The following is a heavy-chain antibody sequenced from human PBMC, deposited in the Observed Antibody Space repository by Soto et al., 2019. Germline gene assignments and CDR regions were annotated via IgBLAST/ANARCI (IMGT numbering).Heavy chain of an antibody. D-gene: IGHD3-3*01. Sequence: QVQLVESGGGVVQPGRSLRLSCAASGFTFSTYAIHWFRQAPGKGLEWVAVISYDGSTKYYGDSVKGRFTISRDNYKNTLYLQMNSLRAEDSAVYYCSRPRDLYFDYWGQGTLVTVSS. V-gene: IGHV3-30-3*01. CDR3: SRPRDLYFDY. J-gene: IGHJ4*02. CDR2: ISYDGSTK. CDR1: GFTFSTYA.